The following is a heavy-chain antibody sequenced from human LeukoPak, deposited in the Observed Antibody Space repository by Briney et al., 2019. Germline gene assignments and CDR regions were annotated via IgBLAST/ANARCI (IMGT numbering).Heavy chain of an antibody. Sequence: GGSLRLSCAASGFTFSSYGMHWVRQAPGKGLEWVSAISGSGGSTYYADSVKGRFTISRDNSKNTLYLQMNSLRAEDTAVYYCARDTYYYYGMDVWGQGTTVTVSS. J-gene: IGHJ6*02. V-gene: IGHV3-23*01. CDR1: GFTFSSYG. CDR2: ISGSGGST. CDR3: ARDTYYYYGMDV.